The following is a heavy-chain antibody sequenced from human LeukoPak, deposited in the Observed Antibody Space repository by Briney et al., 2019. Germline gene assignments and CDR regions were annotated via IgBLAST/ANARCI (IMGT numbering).Heavy chain of an antibody. CDR3: AVRYHYYHYYGMDV. CDR2: MNPNSGNT. D-gene: IGHD1-14*01. J-gene: IGHJ6*02. Sequence: ASVKVSRKASGYTFTSYDINWVRQATGQGLEWMGWMNPNSGNTGYAQKFQGRVTMTRNTSISTAYMELSSLRSEDTAVYYCAVRYHYYHYYGMDVWGQGTTVTVSS. CDR1: GYTFTSYD. V-gene: IGHV1-8*01.